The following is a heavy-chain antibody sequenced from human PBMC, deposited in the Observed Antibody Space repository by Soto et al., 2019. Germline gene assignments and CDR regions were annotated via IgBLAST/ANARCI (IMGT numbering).Heavy chain of an antibody. CDR2: VSGSNGKT. Sequence: GASVKVSCKASGYTLINHGISWVRQAPGQGLEWMGWVSGSNGKTKYAQKFQGRVTMTRETSTSTAHMELRNLTSDDTAVYFCARDFYPLAYYFDPWGQGTLVTVSS. CDR1: GYTLINHG. J-gene: IGHJ4*02. CDR3: ARDFYPLAYYFDP. V-gene: IGHV1-18*04.